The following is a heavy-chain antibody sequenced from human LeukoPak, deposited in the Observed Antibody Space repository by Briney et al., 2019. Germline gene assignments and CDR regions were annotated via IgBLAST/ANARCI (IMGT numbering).Heavy chain of an antibody. CDR1: GFTFSSYG. D-gene: IGHD4-17*01. J-gene: IGHJ4*02. V-gene: IGHV3-30*02. CDR3: AKVRDDYGDYFDY. Sequence: PGGSLRLSCAASGFTFSSYGMHWVRQAPGKGLEWVAFIRYDGSNKYYADSVKGRFTISRDNSKNTLYLQMNSLRAEDTAVYYCAKVRDDYGDYFDYWGQGTLVTVSS. CDR2: IRYDGSNK.